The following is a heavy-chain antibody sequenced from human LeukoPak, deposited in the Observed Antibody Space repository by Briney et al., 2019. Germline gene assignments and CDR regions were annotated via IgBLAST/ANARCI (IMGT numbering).Heavy chain of an antibody. CDR2: IYHSGST. J-gene: IGHJ3*02. CDR3: ARPSTYYYDSSGHGAFDI. D-gene: IGHD3-22*01. V-gene: IGHV4-38-2*02. Sequence: SETLSLTCTVSGYSISSGYYWGWIRQPPGKGLEWIGSIYHSGSTYYNPSLKSRVTISLDTSKNQFSLKLSSVTAADTAVYYCARPSTYYYDSSGHGAFDIWGQGTMVTVSS. CDR1: GYSISSGYY.